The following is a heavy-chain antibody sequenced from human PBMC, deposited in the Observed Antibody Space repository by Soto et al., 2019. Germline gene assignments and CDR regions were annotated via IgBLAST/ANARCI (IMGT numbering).Heavy chain of an antibody. D-gene: IGHD3-10*01. CDR1: GGSISSSNW. CDR2: IYHSGST. Sequence: PSETLSLTCAVSGGSISSSNWWSWVRQPPGKGLEWIGEIYHSGSTNYNPSLKSRVTISVDKSKNQFSLKLSSVTAADTAVYYCARKGINMVRGVIIMRNWFDPWGQGTLVNVSS. V-gene: IGHV4-4*02. J-gene: IGHJ5*02. CDR3: ARKGINMVRGVIIMRNWFDP.